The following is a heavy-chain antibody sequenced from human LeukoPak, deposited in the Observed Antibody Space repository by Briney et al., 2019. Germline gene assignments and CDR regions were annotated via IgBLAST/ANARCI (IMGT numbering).Heavy chain of an antibody. CDR2: ISSSGSTI. V-gene: IGHV3-48*03. D-gene: IGHD1-7*01. Sequence: GGSLRLSCAASGFTFSSYEMNWVRQAPGKGLVWVSYISSSGSTIYYADSVKGRFTISRDNAKNSLYLQMNSLRAEDTAVYYCARDLSPLSNYMGDYWGQGTLVTVSS. J-gene: IGHJ4*02. CDR1: GFTFSSYE. CDR3: ARDLSPLSNYMGDY.